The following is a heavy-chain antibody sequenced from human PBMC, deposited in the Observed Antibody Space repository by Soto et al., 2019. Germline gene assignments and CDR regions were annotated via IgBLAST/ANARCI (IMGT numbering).Heavy chain of an antibody. CDR2: IYPGNSDT. J-gene: IGHJ4*02. Sequence: EXLKIYCKCSGYXYASHWVAWVRQMPEKGLEWIGTIYPGNSDTKYSPAFRAHVTISAETSVSTAYLQWRSLEPTDSALYYCARYSGSYWHYLDFWGQGTLGTVSS. V-gene: IGHV5-51*01. CDR3: ARYSGSYWHYLDF. D-gene: IGHD1-26*01. CDR1: GYXYASHW.